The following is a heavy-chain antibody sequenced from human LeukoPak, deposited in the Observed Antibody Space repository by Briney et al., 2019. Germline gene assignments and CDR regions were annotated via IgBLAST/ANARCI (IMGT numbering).Heavy chain of an antibody. D-gene: IGHD3-10*01. J-gene: IGHJ4*02. V-gene: IGHV3-66*01. CDR2: IYSGGST. CDR1: GLAVSSNY. Sequence: GGSLGLSGAASGLAVSSNYRGGVRQAPGKGLGGVSVIYSGGSTYYADSVKGRFTISRDNSKNTLYLQMNSLRAEDTAVYYCARDDYYGSGSFPDYWGQGTLVTVSS. CDR3: ARDDYYGSGSFPDY.